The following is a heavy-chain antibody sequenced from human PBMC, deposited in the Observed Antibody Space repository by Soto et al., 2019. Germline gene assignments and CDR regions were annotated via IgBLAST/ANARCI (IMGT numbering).Heavy chain of an antibody. CDR1: GYTFTSYA. CDR3: ARGVSSSWSAPFDY. CDR2: INAGNGNT. J-gene: IGHJ4*02. D-gene: IGHD6-13*01. V-gene: IGHV1-3*01. Sequence: GASVKVSCKASGYTFTSYARHWVHQAPGQRLEWMGWINAGNGNTKYSQKFQGRVTITRDTSASTAYMELSSLRSEDTAVYYCARGVSSSWSAPFDYWGQGTLVTVSS.